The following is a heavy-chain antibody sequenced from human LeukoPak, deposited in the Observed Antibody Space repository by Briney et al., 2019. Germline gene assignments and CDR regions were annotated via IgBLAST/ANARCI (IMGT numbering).Heavy chain of an antibody. CDR2: IDHSGST. CDR3: ARGVYYSSGKDY. D-gene: IGHD3-10*01. J-gene: IGHJ4*02. Sequence: PSETLSLTCAVFGGSSSGNFWSCLRQPPGKGLEWIGEIDHSGSTNYNPSLKRRVTISVDTSKNQFSLKLTSVTAADTAVYYCARGVYYSSGKDYWGQGTLVTVSS. V-gene: IGHV4-34*01. CDR1: GGSSSGNF.